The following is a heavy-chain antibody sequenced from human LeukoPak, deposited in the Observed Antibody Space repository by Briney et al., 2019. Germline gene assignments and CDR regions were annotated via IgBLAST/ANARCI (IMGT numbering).Heavy chain of an antibody. D-gene: IGHD5-24*01. CDR1: GGSISSSTYY. Sequence: SETLSLTCTVSGGSISSSTYYWGWIRQPPGKGLEWIGTIYYSGSTYYNPSLQSRVTISVDTSKNQFSLKLSSVTAADTAVYYCARDPGATISYFDYWGQGTLVTVSS. J-gene: IGHJ4*02. CDR3: ARDPGATISYFDY. V-gene: IGHV4-39*07. CDR2: IYYSGST.